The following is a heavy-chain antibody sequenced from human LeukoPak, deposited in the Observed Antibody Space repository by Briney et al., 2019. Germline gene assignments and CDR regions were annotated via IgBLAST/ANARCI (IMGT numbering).Heavy chain of an antibody. J-gene: IGHJ4*02. Sequence: GGSLILSCAASGFMFSDYFMSWIRQAPGKELEWISYISSNSKYTKYADSVKGRFTISRDNAKKSLYLQMHSLRAEDTALYYCARPYDSNRDHSGYGYWGRGTLVTVSS. D-gene: IGHD5-12*01. CDR1: GFMFSDYF. CDR2: ISSNSKYT. CDR3: ARPYDSNRDHSGYGY. V-gene: IGHV3-11*06.